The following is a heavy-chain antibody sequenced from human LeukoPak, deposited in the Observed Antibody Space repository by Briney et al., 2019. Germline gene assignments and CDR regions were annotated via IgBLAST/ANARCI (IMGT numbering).Heavy chain of an antibody. CDR3: ARAWYSSGWTGTDY. J-gene: IGHJ4*02. CDR1: GDSVSSNSAA. CDR2: TYYRSKWYN. V-gene: IGHV6-1*01. Sequence: SQTLPLTCAISGDSVSSNSAAWNWIRQSPSRGLEWLGRTYYRSKWYNDYAVSVKSRITINPDTSKNQFSLQLNSVTPEDTAVYYCARAWYSSGWTGTDYWGQGTLVTVSS. D-gene: IGHD6-19*01.